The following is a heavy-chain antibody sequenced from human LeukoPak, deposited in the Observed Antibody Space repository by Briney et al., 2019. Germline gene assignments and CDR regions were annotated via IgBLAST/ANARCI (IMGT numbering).Heavy chain of an antibody. CDR1: GGSISSYY. J-gene: IGHJ4*02. CDR2: IYYSGST. Sequence: SETLSLTCTVSGGSISSYYWSLIRQPPGKGLEWIGYIYYSGSTNYNPSLKSRVTISVDTSKNQFSLKLSSVTAADTAVYYCARECSSTSCSYYFDYWGQGTLVTVSS. V-gene: IGHV4-59*01. D-gene: IGHD2-2*01. CDR3: ARECSSTSCSYYFDY.